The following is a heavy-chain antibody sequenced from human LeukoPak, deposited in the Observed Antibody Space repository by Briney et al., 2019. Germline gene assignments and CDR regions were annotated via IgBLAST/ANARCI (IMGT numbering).Heavy chain of an antibody. Sequence: GGSLRLSCAASGFTFSSYAMHWVRQAPGKGLEWVAVISYDGSNKYYADSVKGRFTISRDNSKNTLYLQMNSLRAEDTAVYYRASIEPPLAGLSDAFDIWGQGTMVTVSS. J-gene: IGHJ3*02. CDR3: ASIEPPLAGLSDAFDI. D-gene: IGHD6-19*01. CDR1: GFTFSSYA. V-gene: IGHV3-30-3*02. CDR2: ISYDGSNK.